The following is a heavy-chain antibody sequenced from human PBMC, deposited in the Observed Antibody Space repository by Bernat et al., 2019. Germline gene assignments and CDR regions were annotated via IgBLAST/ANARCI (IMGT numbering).Heavy chain of an antibody. Sequence: EVQLVESGGGLVQPGGSLRLSCVASGFTFRTYDIHWVRQVIGKGLEWVSTIGTGGDTYYPGSVKGRFTISRENAKDSLYLQMNSLTAGDTAVYYCARGVVVAANYWFDPWGQGTLVIVSS. CDR3: ARGVVVAANYWFDP. J-gene: IGHJ5*02. CDR1: GFTFRTYD. V-gene: IGHV3-13*01. CDR2: IGTGGDT. D-gene: IGHD2-15*01.